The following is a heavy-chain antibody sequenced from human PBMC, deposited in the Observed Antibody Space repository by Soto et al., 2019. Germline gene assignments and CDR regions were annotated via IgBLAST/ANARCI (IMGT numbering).Heavy chain of an antibody. Sequence: SVKVSCKASGGTFSSYSISWVRQAPGQGLEWMGGIIPIFGTANYAQKFQRRVTITADESTGTAYMELSSLRSEDTAVYYCARGLGGASAYKSYGMDVWGQGTTVTAP. V-gene: IGHV1-69*13. CDR1: GGTFSSYS. CDR3: ARGLGGASAYKSYGMDV. CDR2: IIPIFGTA. J-gene: IGHJ6*02. D-gene: IGHD1-26*01.